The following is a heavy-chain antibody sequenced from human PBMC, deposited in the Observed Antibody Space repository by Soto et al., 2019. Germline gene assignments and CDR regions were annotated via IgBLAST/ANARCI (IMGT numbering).Heavy chain of an antibody. V-gene: IGHV1-69*13. CDR1: GGTFSSYA. D-gene: IGHD3-3*02. CDR3: ASEPPLARTYAFDI. Sequence: SVKVSCKASGGTFSSYAISWVRQAPGQGLEWMGGIIPIFGTANYAQKFQGRVTITADESTSTAYMELSSLRSEDTAVYYCASEPPLARTYAFDIWGQGTMVTVSS. J-gene: IGHJ3*02. CDR2: IIPIFGTA.